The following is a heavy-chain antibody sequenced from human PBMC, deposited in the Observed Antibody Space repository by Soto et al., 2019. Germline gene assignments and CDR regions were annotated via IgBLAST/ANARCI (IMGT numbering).Heavy chain of an antibody. D-gene: IGHD3-3*01. Sequence: GASVKVSCKASGYTFTSYGISWVRQAPGQGLEWMGWISAYNGSTNYAQKLQGWVTMTRDTSTSTAYMELSRLRSDDTAVYYCARVSDFWSGYDPYYFDYWGQGTLVTVSS. CDR2: ISAYNGST. J-gene: IGHJ4*02. CDR3: ARVSDFWSGYDPYYFDY. CDR1: GYTFTSYG. V-gene: IGHV1-18*01.